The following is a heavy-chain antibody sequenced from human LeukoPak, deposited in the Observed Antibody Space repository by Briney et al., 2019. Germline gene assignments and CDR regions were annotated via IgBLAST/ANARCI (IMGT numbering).Heavy chain of an antibody. Sequence: SETLSLTCTVSGGSISSYYWSWIRQPPRKGLEWIGYIYYSGSTNYNPSLNSRFTISVATSKNQFSLKLSSVTAADTAVYYCASGDGYNFDYWGQGTLVTVSS. J-gene: IGHJ4*02. CDR1: GGSISSYY. D-gene: IGHD5-24*01. CDR3: ASGDGYNFDY. V-gene: IGHV4-59*01. CDR2: IYYSGST.